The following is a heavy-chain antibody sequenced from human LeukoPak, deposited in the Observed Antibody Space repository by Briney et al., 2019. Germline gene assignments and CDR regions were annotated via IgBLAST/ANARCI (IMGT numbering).Heavy chain of an antibody. CDR2: ISSSGSTI. Sequence: LSLTCAVHGGAFSGYYWTLIRQPPGKGLEWVSYISSSGSTIFYTDSVKGRFTISRDNAKSSLYLQVNSLRAEDTAVYYCARGFAPHDYWGQGTLVTVSS. J-gene: IGHJ4*02. CDR3: ARGFAPHDY. CDR1: GGAFSGYY. V-gene: IGHV3-11*04.